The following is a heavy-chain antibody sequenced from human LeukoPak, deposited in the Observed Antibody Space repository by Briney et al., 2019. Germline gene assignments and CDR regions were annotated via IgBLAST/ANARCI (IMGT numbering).Heavy chain of an antibody. D-gene: IGHD3-22*01. CDR2: INPKTGDT. J-gene: IGHJ3*02. CDR3: ARDARSWGHFPYCDSDGYFPAAFDM. Sequence: ASVKVSCKASGYTFTGYYMVWVRQAPGQGLEWMGWINPKTGDTNSAQEFQGRVTMTRDTSISTAYMELRRLRSDDTAVYYCARDARSWGHFPYCDSDGYFPAAFDMWGQGTMVTVSS. CDR1: GYTFTGYY. V-gene: IGHV1-2*02.